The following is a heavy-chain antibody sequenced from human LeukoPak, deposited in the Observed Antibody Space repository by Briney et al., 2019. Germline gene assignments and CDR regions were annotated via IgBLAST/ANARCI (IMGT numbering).Heavy chain of an antibody. CDR3: AREEGYDILTGYYTY. Sequence: PGGSLRLSCAASGFTFSSYAMHWVRQAPGKGLEWVAVISYDGSNKYYADSVKGRFTISRDNSKNTLYQQMNSLRAEDTAVYYCAREEGYDILTGYYTYWGQGTLVTVSS. CDR2: ISYDGSNK. D-gene: IGHD3-9*01. V-gene: IGHV3-30-3*01. CDR1: GFTFSSYA. J-gene: IGHJ4*02.